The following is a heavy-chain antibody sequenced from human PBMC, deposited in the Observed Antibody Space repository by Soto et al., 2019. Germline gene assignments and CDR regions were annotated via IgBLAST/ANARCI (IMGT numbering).Heavy chain of an antibody. J-gene: IGHJ6*02. D-gene: IGHD6-19*01. CDR2: MNPNSGNT. CDR3: ARGRSSGWQTHYYYYNGMDV. Sequence: ALVKVSCKASGYTFTSYDSNWVRQATGQVLEWMGLMNPNSGNTGYAQRFQGRGTITRNTSISTAYMELSSVRSEDTAGYYCARGRSSGWQTHYYYYNGMDVGGQGTTVTVSS. V-gene: IGHV1-8*01. CDR1: GYTFTSYD.